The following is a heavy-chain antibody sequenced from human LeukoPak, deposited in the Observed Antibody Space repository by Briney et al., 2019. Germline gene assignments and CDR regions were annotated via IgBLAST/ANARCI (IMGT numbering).Heavy chain of an antibody. V-gene: IGHV3-49*04. D-gene: IGHD1-26*01. CDR2: IRSKTSGSTT. CDR1: GFTLGDYA. Sequence: GGSLRLSCTASGFTLGDYAMSWVRQAPGKGLDWLGFIRSKTSGSTTEYAASVKGRFTILRDDSKSIAYLQINSLKTEVTAVYYCTRGDGSGSSWGQGTLVTVSS. CDR3: TRGDGSGSS. J-gene: IGHJ5*02.